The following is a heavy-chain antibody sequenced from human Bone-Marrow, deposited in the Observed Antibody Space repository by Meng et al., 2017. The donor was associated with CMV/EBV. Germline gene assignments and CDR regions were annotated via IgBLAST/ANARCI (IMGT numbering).Heavy chain of an antibody. Sequence: GESLKISCAASGFTFSSYAMHWVRQAPGKGLEWVAVISYDGSNKYYADSVKGRFTISRDNSKNTLYLQMNSLRAEDTAVYYCARGHLIGGVGESPLDYWGQGTLVTVSS. D-gene: IGHD3-10*01. J-gene: IGHJ4*02. CDR3: ARGHLIGGVGESPLDY. CDR1: GFTFSSYA. V-gene: IGHV3-30-3*01. CDR2: ISYDGSNK.